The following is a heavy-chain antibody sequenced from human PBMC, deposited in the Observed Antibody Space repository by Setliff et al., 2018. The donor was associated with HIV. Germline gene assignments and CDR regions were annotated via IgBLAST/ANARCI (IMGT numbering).Heavy chain of an antibody. V-gene: IGHV3-48*03. Sequence: GGSLRLSCAASGFTFSNYEMNWVRQAPGKGLEWVSYISSSGTTIYYADSVKGRFTISRDNAENTLYLQMNSLRAEDTAVYYCARGGSNSWSPFDYWGQGTLVTVSS. CDR1: GFTFSNYE. CDR2: ISSSGTTI. J-gene: IGHJ4*02. CDR3: ARGGSNSWSPFDY. D-gene: IGHD6-13*01.